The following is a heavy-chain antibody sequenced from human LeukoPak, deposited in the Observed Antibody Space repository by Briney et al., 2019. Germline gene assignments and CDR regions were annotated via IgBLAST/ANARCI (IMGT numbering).Heavy chain of an antibody. D-gene: IGHD3-9*01. CDR1: GGTFSSYA. CDR3: ARPKDYDILTGYGPPDYYYYGMDV. J-gene: IGHJ6*04. CDR2: IIPIFGTA. Sequence: GASVKVSCKASGGTFSSYAISWVRQAPGQGPEWMGGIIPIFGTANYAQKFQGRVTITADESTSTAYMELSSLRSEDTAVYYCARPKDYDILTGYGPPDYYYYGMDVWGKGTTVTVSS. V-gene: IGHV1-69*13.